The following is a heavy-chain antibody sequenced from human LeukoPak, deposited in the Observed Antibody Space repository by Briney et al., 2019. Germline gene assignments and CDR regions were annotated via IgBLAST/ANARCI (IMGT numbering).Heavy chain of an antibody. D-gene: IGHD3-10*01. V-gene: IGHV4-59*01. CDR3: ATASGGDGSGSL. J-gene: IGHJ4*02. CDR1: GFTFSSYS. Sequence: GSLRLSCAASGFTFSSYSMNRVRQAPGKGLEWIGNIYYSGRTYYNPSLKSRVTISVDTSKNQFSLNLSSVTAADTAMYYCATASGGDGSGSLWGQGTLVSVSS. CDR2: IYYSGRT.